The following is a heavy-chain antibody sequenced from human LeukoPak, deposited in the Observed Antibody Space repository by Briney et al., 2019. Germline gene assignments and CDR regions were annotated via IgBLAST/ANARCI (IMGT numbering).Heavy chain of an antibody. V-gene: IGHV4-59*01. D-gene: IGHD5-24*01. CDR2: IYYSGST. CDR3: ARDWGWLQPNPGWFDP. J-gene: IGHJ5*02. CDR1: GGSISSYY. Sequence: PSETLSLTCTVSGGSISSYYWSWIRHPPGKGLEGIGYIYYSGSTNYNPSLKSRVTISVDTSKNQFSLKLSSVTAADTAVYYCARDWGWLQPNPGWFDPWGQGTLVTVSS.